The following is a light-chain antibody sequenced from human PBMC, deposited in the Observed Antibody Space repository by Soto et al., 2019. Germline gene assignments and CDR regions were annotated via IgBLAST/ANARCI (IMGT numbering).Light chain of an antibody. CDR2: DAI. CDR1: HNIERW. CDR3: QQFAKSST. J-gene: IGKJ1*01. Sequence: IQMTQSPSTLSASVGDRVTITCRASHNIERWMAWYQQKRGRAPSLLIFDAITLHSGVPSRFSGGGSGTEFTLTINRLQADDVASYYCQQFAKSSTFGQGTTVEIK. V-gene: IGKV1-5*01.